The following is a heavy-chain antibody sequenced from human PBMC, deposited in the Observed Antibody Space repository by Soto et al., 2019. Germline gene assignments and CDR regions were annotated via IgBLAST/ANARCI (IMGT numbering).Heavy chain of an antibody. J-gene: IGHJ4*02. CDR3: ARSYYYDSSGPGDY. D-gene: IGHD3-22*01. CDR2: IYYSGST. Sequence: SETLSLTCTVSGGSISSGGYYWSWIRQHPGKGLEWIGYIYYSGSTYYNPSLKSRVTISVDTSKNQFSLKLSSVTAADTAVYYCARSYYYDSSGPGDYWGQGTLVTVSS. V-gene: IGHV4-31*03. CDR1: GGSISSGGYY.